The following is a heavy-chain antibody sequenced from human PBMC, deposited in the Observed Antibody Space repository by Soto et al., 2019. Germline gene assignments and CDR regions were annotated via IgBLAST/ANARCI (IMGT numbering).Heavy chain of an antibody. J-gene: IGHJ4*02. CDR1: GFTFSSYA. V-gene: IGHV3-23*01. CDR3: AKDSEYSSSSHFDY. CDR2: ISGSGGST. D-gene: IGHD6-6*01. Sequence: GGSLRLSCAASGFTFSSYAMSWVRQAPGKGLEWVSAISGSGGSTYYADSVKGRFTISRDNSENTLYLQMNSLRAEDTAVYYCAKDSEYSSSSHFDYWGQGTLVTVSS.